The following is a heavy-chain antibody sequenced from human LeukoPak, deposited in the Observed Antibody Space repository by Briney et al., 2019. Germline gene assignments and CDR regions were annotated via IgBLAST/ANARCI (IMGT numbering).Heavy chain of an antibody. CDR2: IYHSGST. Sequence: SETLSLTCTVSGYSISNDYYWGWIRQPPGKGLELIGSIYHSGSTYYNPSLTSRGVISVDTSKNPFSMRLSSVTAADTAVYYCARTNYDYYFDYWGQGTLVTVSS. CDR3: ARTNYDYYFDY. V-gene: IGHV4-38-2*02. D-gene: IGHD3-16*01. CDR1: GYSISNDYY. J-gene: IGHJ4*02.